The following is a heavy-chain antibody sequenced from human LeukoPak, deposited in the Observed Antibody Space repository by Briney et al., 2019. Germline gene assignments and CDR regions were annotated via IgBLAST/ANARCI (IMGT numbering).Heavy chain of an antibody. V-gene: IGHV3-21*01. Sequence: GGSLRLSRAASGFTFSSYSMNWVRQAPGKGLEWVSSISSSSSYIYYADSVKGRFTISRDNAKNSLYLQMNSLRAEDTAVYYCARENHGYPTDYYGMDVWGQGTTVTVSS. J-gene: IGHJ6*02. CDR2: ISSSSSYI. CDR3: ARENHGYPTDYYGMDV. D-gene: IGHD5-24*01. CDR1: GFTFSSYS.